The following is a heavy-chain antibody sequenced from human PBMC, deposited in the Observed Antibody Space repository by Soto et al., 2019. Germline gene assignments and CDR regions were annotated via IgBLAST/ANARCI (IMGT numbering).Heavy chain of an antibody. CDR1: GFSFSSYS. CDR3: VIDSGKAFDR. D-gene: IGHD5-12*01. V-gene: IGHV3-48*02. J-gene: IGHJ3*02. CDR2: LSSSKTYI. Sequence: EVQLVESGGDLVQPGQSLRLSCAASGFSFSSYSMNWVRQAPGKGLEWISYLSSSKTYIWYADSVKGRFTISRDNAKNSLSLQMNSMRDEDTAVYYCVIDSGKAFDRWGLGPMVTVSS.